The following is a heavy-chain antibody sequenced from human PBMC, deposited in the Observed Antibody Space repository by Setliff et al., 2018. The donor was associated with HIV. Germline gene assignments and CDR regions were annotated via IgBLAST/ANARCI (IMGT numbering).Heavy chain of an antibody. CDR1: GGAFSSYV. CDR2: IIPIFGTA. Sequence: SVKVSCKASGGAFSSYVINWVRQAPGQGLEWMGGIIPIFGTANYAQKFQGRVTITADESTSTAYMELSSLRPEDTAVYYCARATVVVVITTTTYNWFDPWGQGTLVTVS. J-gene: IGHJ5*02. V-gene: IGHV1-69*13. D-gene: IGHD3-22*01. CDR3: ARATVVVVITTTTYNWFDP.